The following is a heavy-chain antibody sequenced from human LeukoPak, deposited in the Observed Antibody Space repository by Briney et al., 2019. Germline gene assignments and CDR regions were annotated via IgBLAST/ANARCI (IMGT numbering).Heavy chain of an antibody. CDR2: ISGSGGST. J-gene: IGHJ3*02. D-gene: IGHD5-12*01. CDR1: GFTFSSYA. CDR3: AKDRPGRWLQLQAFDI. Sequence: GGSLRLSCAVSGFTFSSYAMSWVRQAPGKGLEWVSAISGSGGSTYYADSVKGRFTISRDNSKNTLYLQMNSLRAEDTAVYYCAKDRPGRWLQLQAFDIWGQGTMVTVSS. V-gene: IGHV3-23*01.